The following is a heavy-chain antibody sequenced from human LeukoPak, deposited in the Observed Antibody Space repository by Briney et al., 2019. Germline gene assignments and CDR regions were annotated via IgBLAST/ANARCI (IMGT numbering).Heavy chain of an antibody. CDR2: ISSSSSYI. D-gene: IGHD3-22*01. CDR1: GFTFSSYS. J-gene: IGHJ4*02. CDR3: AREYYYDSSGYTREGY. V-gene: IGHV3-21*01. Sequence: PGGSLRLSCAASGFTFSSYSMNWVRQAPGKGLEWVSSISSSSSYIYYADSVKGRFTISRDNAKNSLYLQMNSLRAEDTAVYYCAREYYYDSSGYTREGYWGQGTLVTVSS.